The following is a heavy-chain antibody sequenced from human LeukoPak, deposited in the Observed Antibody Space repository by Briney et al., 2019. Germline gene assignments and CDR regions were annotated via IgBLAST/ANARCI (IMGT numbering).Heavy chain of an antibody. CDR1: GYSISSGYY. D-gene: IGHD4-17*01. CDR2: IYHSGST. V-gene: IGHV4-38-2*01. J-gene: IGHJ5*02. Sequence: SETLSLTCAVSGYSISSGYYWGWIRQPPGKGLEWIGSIYHSGSTYYNPSLKSRVTISADTSKDQFSLNLSSVTAADTAVYYCARHDYGPNWFDPWGQGTLVTVSS. CDR3: ARHDYGPNWFDP.